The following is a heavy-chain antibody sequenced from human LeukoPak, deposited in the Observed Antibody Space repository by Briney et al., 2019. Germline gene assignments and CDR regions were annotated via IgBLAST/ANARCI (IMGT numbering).Heavy chain of an antibody. D-gene: IGHD1-1*01. CDR3: ARRGKAARHVY. CDR1: GFTFSDYY. Sequence: GSLRLSCAASGFTFSDYYMSWIRQAPGKGLEWIGEINHSGSTNYNPSLKSRVTISVDTSKNRFSLKLSSVTAADTAVYYCARRGKAARHVYWGQGTLVTVSS. J-gene: IGHJ4*02. CDR2: INHSGST. V-gene: IGHV4-34*01.